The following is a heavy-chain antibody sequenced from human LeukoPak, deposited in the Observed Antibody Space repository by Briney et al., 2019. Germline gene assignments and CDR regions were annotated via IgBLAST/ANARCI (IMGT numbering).Heavy chain of an antibody. CDR1: GDSVSSNSAA. V-gene: IGHV6-1*01. J-gene: IGHJ4*02. Sequence: SQTLSLTCAISGDSVSSNSAAWNWIRQSPSGGLEWLGRTYYRSKWYNDYAVSVKSRITINPDTSKNQFSLQLNSVTPEDTAVYYCARVSTTVTTWFDYWGQGTLVTVSS. D-gene: IGHD4-17*01. CDR3: ARVSTTVTTWFDY. CDR2: TYYRSKWYN.